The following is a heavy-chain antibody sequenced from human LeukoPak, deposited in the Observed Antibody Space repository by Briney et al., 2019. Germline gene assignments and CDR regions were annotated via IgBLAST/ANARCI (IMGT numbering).Heavy chain of an antibody. J-gene: IGHJ4*02. CDR1: GGSFSGYY. V-gene: IGHV4-34*01. D-gene: IGHD3-16*02. Sequence: SETLSLTCAVYGGSFSGYYWSWIRQPPGKGLEWIGEIKHSGSTNYNPSLKSRVTISVDTSKNQFSLKLSSVTAADTAVYYCARARYRRYYFDYWGQGTLVTVSS. CDR2: IKHSGST. CDR3: ARARYRRYYFDY.